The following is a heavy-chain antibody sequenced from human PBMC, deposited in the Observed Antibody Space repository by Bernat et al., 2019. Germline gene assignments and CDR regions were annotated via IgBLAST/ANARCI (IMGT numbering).Heavy chain of an antibody. CDR1: GFTFSSYG. D-gene: IGHD5-12*01. CDR3: ARDSDSGYDGQVY. V-gene: IGHV3-33*01. J-gene: IGHJ4*02. Sequence: QVQLVESGGGVVQPGRSLRLSCAASGFTFSSYGMHWVRQAPGKGPEWVAVIWYDGSNKYYADSVKGRFTISRDNSKNTLYLQMNSLRAEDTAVYYCARDSDSGYDGQVYWGQGTLVTVSS. CDR2: IWYDGSNK.